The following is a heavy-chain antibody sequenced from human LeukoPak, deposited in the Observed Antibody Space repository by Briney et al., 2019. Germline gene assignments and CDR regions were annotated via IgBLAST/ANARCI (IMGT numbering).Heavy chain of an antibody. J-gene: IGHJ5*02. CDR1: GYTFTSYD. V-gene: IGHV1-8*01. CDR2: MSPNSGNT. D-gene: IGHD3-10*01. Sequence: GASVKVSCKASGYTFTSYDFNWVRQATGQGLEWMGWMSPNSGNTGYAQKFQGRVTMTRNTPISTAYMELSSLRSEDTALYYCARGKAMVRGVMGSWFDPWGQGTLVTVSS. CDR3: ARGKAMVRGVMGSWFDP.